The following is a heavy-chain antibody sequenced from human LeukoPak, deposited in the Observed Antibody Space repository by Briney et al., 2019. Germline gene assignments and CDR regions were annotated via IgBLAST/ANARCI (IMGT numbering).Heavy chain of an antibody. D-gene: IGHD1-26*01. Sequence: QSGGSLRLSCAASGFAVSTNYLSWVRQAPGEGLEWVSVIYSDGSTYYTDSVKGRFTISRDNSKNTLYLQMNSLRPEDTAVYYCARDQRSESYYPWGWFDPWGQGTLVTVSS. CDR1: GFAVSTNY. V-gene: IGHV3-66*02. CDR3: ARDQRSESYYPWGWFDP. CDR2: IYSDGST. J-gene: IGHJ5*02.